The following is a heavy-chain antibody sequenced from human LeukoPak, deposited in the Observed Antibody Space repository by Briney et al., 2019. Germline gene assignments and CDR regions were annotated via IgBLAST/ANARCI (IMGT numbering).Heavy chain of an antibody. Sequence: ASETLSLTWAVYVGSFSGYHWSWIRKPPGKGLEWIGEINHSGSTNYNPSLKSRVTISVDTSKNQFSLKLSSVTAADTAVYYCARGSNKHYDFWSGYYTGRRAFDIWGQGTMVTVSS. CDR2: INHSGST. J-gene: IGHJ3*02. V-gene: IGHV4-34*01. CDR1: VGSFSGYH. D-gene: IGHD3-3*01. CDR3: ARGSNKHYDFWSGYYTGRRAFDI.